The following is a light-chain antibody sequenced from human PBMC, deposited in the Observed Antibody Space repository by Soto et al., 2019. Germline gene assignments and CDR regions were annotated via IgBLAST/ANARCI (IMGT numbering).Light chain of an antibody. CDR3: SAYLDSGAVI. CDR1: SGDIGTYKY. Sequence: QSALTQPASVSGSPGQSITISCTGTSGDIGTYKYVSWYQQYPGKAPKLIIYNIRGRPSGVSSRFSGSQSGNTASLAISGLRAEDEADYFCSAYLDSGAVIFSRGTKLTVL. CDR2: NIR. V-gene: IGLV2-14*01. J-gene: IGLJ2*01.